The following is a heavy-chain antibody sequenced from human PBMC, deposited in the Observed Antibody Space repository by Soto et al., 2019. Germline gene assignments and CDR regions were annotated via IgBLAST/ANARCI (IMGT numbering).Heavy chain of an antibody. CDR2: IYPGDFDT. Sequence: GESLKISCKGSGYSFTSYWIGWVRQMPGKGLEWMGIIYPGDFDTRYSPSFQGQVTISADKSISTAYLQWSSLKASDTAMYYCARQARSITIPQNCFDLWGQGTLVTVSS. CDR3: ARQARSITIPQNCFDL. V-gene: IGHV5-51*01. D-gene: IGHD3-9*01. CDR1: GYSFTSYW. J-gene: IGHJ5*02.